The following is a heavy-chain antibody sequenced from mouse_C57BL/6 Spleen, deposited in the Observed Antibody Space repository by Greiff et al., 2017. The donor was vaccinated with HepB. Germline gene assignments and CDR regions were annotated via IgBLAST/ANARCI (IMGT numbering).Heavy chain of an antibody. V-gene: IGHV5-17*01. CDR1: GFTFSDYG. CDR2: ISSGSSTI. D-gene: IGHD4-1*01. CDR3: ARDTGTHFDY. J-gene: IGHJ2*01. Sequence: DVKLVESGGGLVKPGGSLKLSCAASGFTFSDYGMHWVRQAPEKGLEWVAYISSGSSTIYYADTVKGRFTISRDNAKNTLFLQMTSLRSEDTAMYYCARDTGTHFDYWGQGTTLTVSS.